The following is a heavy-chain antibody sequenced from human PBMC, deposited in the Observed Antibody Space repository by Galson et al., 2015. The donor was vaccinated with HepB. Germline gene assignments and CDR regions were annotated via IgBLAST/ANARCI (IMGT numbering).Heavy chain of an antibody. CDR2: IRPKEHFYAT. CDR1: GAIFSGSA. Sequence: SLRLSCAASGAIFSGSAIHWVRQAPGKGLERVGHIRPKEHFYATSYCASVGGRFTISRDDSKNTAFLHMNSLRVEDTAVYYCIRHVEYYRPYWGQGSLVTVSS. J-gene: IGHJ4*02. V-gene: IGHV3-73*01. CDR3: IRHVEYYRPY. D-gene: IGHD2/OR15-2a*01.